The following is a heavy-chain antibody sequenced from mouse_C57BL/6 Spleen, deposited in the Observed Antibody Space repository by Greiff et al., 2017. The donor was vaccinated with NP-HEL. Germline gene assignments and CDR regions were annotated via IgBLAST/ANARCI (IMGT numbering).Heavy chain of an antibody. J-gene: IGHJ4*01. CDR3: ARSQIYYDSCYAMDG. Sequence: QVQLQQSGAELVRPGASVKLSCKASGYTFTDYYINWVKQRPGQGLEWIARIYPGSGNTYYNEKFKGKATLTADKSSSTAYMQLSSLTSEDSAVYLCARSQIYYDSCYAMDGWGQGTSVTVSS. CDR1: GYTFTDYY. CDR2: IYPGSGNT. D-gene: IGHD2-4*01. V-gene: IGHV1-76*01.